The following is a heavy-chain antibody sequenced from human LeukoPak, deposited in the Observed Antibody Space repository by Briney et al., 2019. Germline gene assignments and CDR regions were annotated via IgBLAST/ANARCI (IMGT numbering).Heavy chain of an antibody. CDR2: INANSGGT. D-gene: IGHD4-23*01. V-gene: IGHV1-2*02. CDR3: ARDGHGGNSFDF. J-gene: IGHJ4*02. CDR1: AYTFTDFY. Sequence: ASVTASSQASAYTFTDFYMHWVRQAPGQGGEWMGWINANSGGTDYEQMCQDRVTMTRDTSIRTAYMELSRLTSDDTGVYYCARDGHGGNSFDFWGQGTLVTVSS.